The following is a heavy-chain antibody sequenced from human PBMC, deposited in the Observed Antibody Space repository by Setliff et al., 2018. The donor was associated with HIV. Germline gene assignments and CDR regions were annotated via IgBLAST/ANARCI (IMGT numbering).Heavy chain of an antibody. CDR3: ARAVNQNKAMVYIARWGWYFDL. V-gene: IGHV4-34*01. CDR1: GGSFSGYY. J-gene: IGHJ2*01. D-gene: IGHD5-18*01. CDR2: INHSGNT. Sequence: PSETLSLTCAVYGGSFSGYYWSWIRQPPGKGLEWIGEINHSGNTNYNPSLKSRVTISVDTSKNQFSLRLSSVTAADTAVYYCARAVNQNKAMVYIARWGWYFDLWGRGTLVTVS.